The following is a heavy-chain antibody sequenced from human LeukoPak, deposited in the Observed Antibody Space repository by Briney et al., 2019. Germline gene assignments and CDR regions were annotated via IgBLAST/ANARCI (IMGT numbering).Heavy chain of an antibody. Sequence: PSGTLSLTCAVSGGSISSSNWWSWVRQPPGKGLEWIGEIYHSGSTNYNPSLKSRVTISVDKSKSQFSLKLSSVTAADTAVYYCARVELDYYYYYGMDVWGQGTTVTVSS. CDR3: ARVELDYYYYYGMDV. J-gene: IGHJ6*02. V-gene: IGHV4-4*02. CDR1: GGSISSSNW. CDR2: IYHSGST. D-gene: IGHD6-13*01.